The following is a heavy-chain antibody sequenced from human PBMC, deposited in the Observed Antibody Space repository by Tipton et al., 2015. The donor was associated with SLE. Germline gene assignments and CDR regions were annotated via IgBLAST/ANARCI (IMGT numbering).Heavy chain of an antibody. CDR1: GGSISGYY. V-gene: IGHV4-34*01. Sequence: TLSLTCTVSGGSISGYYWTWIRQPPGKGLEWIGEINHSGSTNYNPSLKSRVTISVDTSKNQFSLKLSSVTAADTAVYYCARRQTDWGQGTLVTVSS. J-gene: IGHJ4*02. CDR3: ARRQTD. CDR2: INHSGST.